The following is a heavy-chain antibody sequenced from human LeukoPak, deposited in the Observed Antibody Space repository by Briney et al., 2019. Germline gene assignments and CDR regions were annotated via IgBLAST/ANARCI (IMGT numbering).Heavy chain of an antibody. D-gene: IGHD5-18*01. CDR3: AGDQDTAMVHDY. V-gene: IGHV1-2*02. CDR2: INPNSGGT. CDR1: GYTFTGYY. J-gene: IGHJ4*02. Sequence: ASVKVSCKASGYTFTGYYMHWVRQAPGQGLEWMGWINPNSGGTNYAQKFQGRVTMTRDTSISTAYMELSRLRSDDTAVYYCAGDQDTAMVHDYWGQGTLVTVSS.